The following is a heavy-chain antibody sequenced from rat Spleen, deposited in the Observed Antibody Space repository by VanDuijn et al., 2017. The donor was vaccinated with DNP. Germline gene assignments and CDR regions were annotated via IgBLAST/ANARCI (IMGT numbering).Heavy chain of an antibody. CDR2: ISTGGGTT. CDR3: ARDYDGSYYYDY. D-gene: IGHD1-12*02. V-gene: IGHV5S23*01. CDR1: GFIFSDYN. J-gene: IGHJ2*01. Sequence: EVQLVESGGGLVQPGRSLKLSCAASGFIFSDYNMAWVRQTPKKGLEWVTTISTGGGTTYYRDSVKGRFTISRDDAKSTLYLQMNSLRSEDTATYYCARDYDGSYYYDYWGQGVMVTVSS.